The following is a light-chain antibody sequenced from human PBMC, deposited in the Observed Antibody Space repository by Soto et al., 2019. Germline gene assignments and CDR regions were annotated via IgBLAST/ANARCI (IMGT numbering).Light chain of an antibody. CDR3: QQYSSTPWT. V-gene: IGKV4-1*01. CDR2: WAS. J-gene: IGKJ1*01. Sequence: DIVMTQSPDSLAVSLGERATINYKSSQSVLYSSNNENYLAWYQQKPGQPPKLLIYWASTRGSGVPDRFSGSGSGTDFTLTISSLQAEDVAVYYCQQYSSTPWTFGQGTKVEIK. CDR1: QSVLYSSNNENY.